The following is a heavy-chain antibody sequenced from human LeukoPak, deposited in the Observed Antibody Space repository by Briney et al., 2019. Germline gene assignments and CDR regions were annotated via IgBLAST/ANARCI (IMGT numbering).Heavy chain of an antibody. CDR3: ARPYYDILTPSDAFDI. J-gene: IGHJ3*02. D-gene: IGHD3-9*01. V-gene: IGHV4-34*01. CDR1: AGSFSGYY. CDR2: IYYSGST. Sequence: SETLSLTCAVYAGSFSGYYWSWIRQPPGKGLEWIGSIYYSGSTYYNPSLKSRVTISVDTSKNQFSLKLSSVTAADTAVYYCARPYYDILTPSDAFDIWGQGTMVTVSS.